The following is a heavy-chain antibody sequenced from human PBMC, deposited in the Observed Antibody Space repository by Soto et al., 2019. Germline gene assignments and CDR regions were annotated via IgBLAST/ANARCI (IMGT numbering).Heavy chain of an antibody. V-gene: IGHV4-4*02. CDR1: GASIITDNW. J-gene: IGHJ4*02. CDR3: ARASASSKLRGVVIN. D-gene: IGHD3-10*01. Sequence: QVQLQESGPGLVKPSGTLSLTCALSGASIITDNWWSWVRQPPGKEMEWIGEIYHSGNTNFNTSVKSRVTISVDTSKNQFSLTVSSVTAADTAIYYCARASASSKLRGVVINWGQGTLVTVS. CDR2: IYHSGNT.